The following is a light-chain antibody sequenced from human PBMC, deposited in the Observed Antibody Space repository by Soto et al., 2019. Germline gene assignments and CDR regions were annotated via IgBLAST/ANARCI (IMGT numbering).Light chain of an antibody. CDR3: LQHNSYPWT. CDR2: AAS. V-gene: IGKV1-8*01. Sequence: AIRMTQSPSSLSASTGGRVTITFRASQGISSYLAWYQQKPGKAPKLLIYAASTLQSGVPSRFSGSGSGTDFTLTISCLQSEDFATYYCLQHNSYPWTFGQGTKVDIK. J-gene: IGKJ1*01. CDR1: QGISSY.